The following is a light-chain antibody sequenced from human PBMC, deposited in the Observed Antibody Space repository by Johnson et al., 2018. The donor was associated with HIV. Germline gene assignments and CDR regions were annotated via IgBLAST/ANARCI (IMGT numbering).Light chain of an antibody. CDR1: SSNVGLNY. Sequence: QSVLTQPPSVSAAPGQTVTISCSGSSSNVGLNYVSWYQQLPGTAPKLLIYENNKLPSGIPARFSGSKSGPSATLGITGLQTGAEADYYCGTWDSSRSSGLYVFGTGTEVTVL. J-gene: IGLJ1*01. V-gene: IGLV1-51*02. CDR3: GTWDSSRSSGLYV. CDR2: ENN.